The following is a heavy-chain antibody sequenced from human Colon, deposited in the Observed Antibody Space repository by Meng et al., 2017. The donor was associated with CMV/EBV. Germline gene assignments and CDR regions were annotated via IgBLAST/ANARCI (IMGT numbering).Heavy chain of an antibody. Sequence: GGSLSLSCAASGFTFSSYGMHWVRQAPGKGLEWVAFIRYDGSNKYYADSVKGRFTISRDNSKNTLYLQMNSLRAEDTAVYYCAKDAHLWFYFDYWGQGTLVTVSS. CDR2: IRYDGSNK. D-gene: IGHD3-10*01. CDR3: AKDAHLWFYFDY. J-gene: IGHJ4*02. CDR1: GFTFSSYG. V-gene: IGHV3-30*02.